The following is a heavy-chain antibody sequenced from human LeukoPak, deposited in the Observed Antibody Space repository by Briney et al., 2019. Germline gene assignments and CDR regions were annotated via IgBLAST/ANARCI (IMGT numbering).Heavy chain of an antibody. Sequence: GGSLRLSCAVSGVMFRNYWMSWVRQAPGKGLEWAANIDKEGNESSYVASVKGRFTISRDNAKNSLYLQMNSLGAEDTATYYCALYCSSANCHDAFDIWGRGTMVTVSS. CDR1: GVMFRNYW. J-gene: IGHJ3*02. CDR3: ALYCSSANCHDAFDI. CDR2: IDKEGNES. V-gene: IGHV3-7*03. D-gene: IGHD2-15*01.